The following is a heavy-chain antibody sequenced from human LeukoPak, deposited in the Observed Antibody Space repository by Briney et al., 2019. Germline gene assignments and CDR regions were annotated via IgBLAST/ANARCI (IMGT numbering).Heavy chain of an antibody. CDR2: ISSSSSYI. Sequence: GGSLRLSCAASGFTFSSYSMNWVRQAPGKGLEWVSSISSSSSYIYYADSVKGRFTISRDNSKNTLYLQMNSLRAEDTAVYYCAKDSGAFMITFGGVIVPPFYFDYWGQGTLVTVSS. CDR1: GFTFSSYS. V-gene: IGHV3-21*04. J-gene: IGHJ4*02. D-gene: IGHD3-16*02. CDR3: AKDSGAFMITFGGVIVPPFYFDY.